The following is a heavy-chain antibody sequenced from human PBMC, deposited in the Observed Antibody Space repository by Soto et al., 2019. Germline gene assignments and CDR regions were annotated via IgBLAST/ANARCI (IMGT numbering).Heavy chain of an antibody. D-gene: IGHD3-22*01. V-gene: IGHV3-64*02. CDR1: GFAFNRYA. J-gene: IGHJ4*02. CDR2: ISSDGGST. Sequence: GGSLRLSCAASGFAFNRYAMHWVRQAPGKGLEYVSAISSDGGSTYYADSVKGRFAISRDNSKSSLYLQMGSLRAEDMAVYYCAKVFYDSGGYYYDYWGQGTLVTVSS. CDR3: AKVFYDSGGYYYDY.